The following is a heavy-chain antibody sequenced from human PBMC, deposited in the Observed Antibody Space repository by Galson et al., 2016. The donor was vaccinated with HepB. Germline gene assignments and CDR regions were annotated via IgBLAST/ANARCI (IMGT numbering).Heavy chain of an antibody. J-gene: IGHJ4*02. CDR2: ISSSSTYI. Sequence: SLRLSCAASGFTFSSYRMTWVRQAPGKGLEWVSFISSSSTYIYYADSVRGRFTISRDNAKNSLYLQMNSLRAEDTAVYYCARLVENWNEAGRFDSWGQGTLVTVSS. V-gene: IGHV3-21*01. CDR3: ARLVENWNEAGRFDS. D-gene: IGHD1-1*01. CDR1: GFTFSSYR.